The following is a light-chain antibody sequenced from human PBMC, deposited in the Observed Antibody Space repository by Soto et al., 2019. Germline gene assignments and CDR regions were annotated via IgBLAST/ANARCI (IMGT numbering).Light chain of an antibody. Sequence: DIQMTQYPSSVSASVGDRVTITCRASQGISTWLAWYQRKPGKAPKLLIYDASSLQSGVPSRFSGSGSGTDFTLTISSLQPEDFATYYCQQSYSTPITFGQGTRPENK. CDR3: QQSYSTPIT. J-gene: IGKJ5*01. CDR2: DAS. CDR1: QGISTW. V-gene: IGKV1-12*01.